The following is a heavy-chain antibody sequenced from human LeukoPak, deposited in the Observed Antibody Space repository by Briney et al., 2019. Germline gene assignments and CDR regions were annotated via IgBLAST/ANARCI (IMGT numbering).Heavy chain of an antibody. CDR3: ARGRGLPLDY. CDR1: GGSFSGYY. J-gene: IGHJ4*02. Sequence: PSETLSLTCAVYGGSFSGYYWSWIRQPPGKGLEWIGEINHSGSTNYNPSLKSRVTISVDTSKNQFSLKLSSVTAADTAVYYCARGRGLPLDYWGQGTLVTVSS. D-gene: IGHD1-26*01. V-gene: IGHV4-34*01. CDR2: INHSGST.